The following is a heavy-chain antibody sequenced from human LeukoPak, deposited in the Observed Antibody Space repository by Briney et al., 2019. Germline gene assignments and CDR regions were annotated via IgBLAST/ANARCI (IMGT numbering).Heavy chain of an antibody. V-gene: IGHV3-13*01. J-gene: IGHJ6*03. Sequence: GGSLRLSCAASGFTFSSYDMHWVRQATGKGLEWVSAIGTAGDTYYPGSVKGRFTISRENAKNSLYLQMNSLRAEDTAVYYCAKDGRELLRAYYYYMDVWGKGTTVTVSS. CDR1: GFTFSSYD. D-gene: IGHD1-26*01. CDR2: IGTAGDT. CDR3: AKDGRELLRAYYYYMDV.